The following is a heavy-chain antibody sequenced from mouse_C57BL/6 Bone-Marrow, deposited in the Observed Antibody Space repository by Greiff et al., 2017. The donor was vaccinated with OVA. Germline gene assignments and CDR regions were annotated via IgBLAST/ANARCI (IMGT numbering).Heavy chain of an antibody. CDR1: GFTFSDYY. CDR2: ISNGGGST. V-gene: IGHV5-12*01. J-gene: IGHJ3*01. D-gene: IGHD1-1*01. Sequence: EVKLEESGGGLVQPGGSLKLSCAASGFTFSDYYMYWVRQTPEKRLEWVAYISNGGGSTYYPDTVKGRFTISRDNAKNTLYLQMSRLKSEDTAMYYCARPLYYEGFAYWGQGTLVTVSA. CDR3: ARPLYYEGFAY.